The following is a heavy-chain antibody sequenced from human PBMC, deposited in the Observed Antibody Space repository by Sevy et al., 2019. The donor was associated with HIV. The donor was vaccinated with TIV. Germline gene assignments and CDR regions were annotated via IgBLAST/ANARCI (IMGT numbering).Heavy chain of an antibody. CDR2: INSDGSST. D-gene: IGHD3-16*02. CDR1: GFTFSSYW. V-gene: IGHV3-74*01. J-gene: IGHJ3*02. CDR3: ARDPDPYDYVWGSYRYTYAFDI. Sequence: GGSLRLSCAASGFTFSSYWMHWVRQAPGKGLVWVSRINSDGSSTSYADSVKGRFTISRDNAKNTLYLQMNSLRAEETAVYYCARDPDPYDYVWGSYRYTYAFDIWGQGTMVTVSS.